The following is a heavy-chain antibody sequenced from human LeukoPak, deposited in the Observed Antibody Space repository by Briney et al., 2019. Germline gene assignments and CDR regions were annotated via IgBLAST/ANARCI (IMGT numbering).Heavy chain of an antibody. V-gene: IGHV3-23*01. J-gene: IGHJ4*02. CDR3: AKDHGGVISYYFDY. Sequence: GGSLRLSCAASGLTVSSNYMTWVRQAPGKGLEWVSAISGSGGSTYYADSVKGRFTISRDNSKNTLYLQMNSLRAEDTAVYYCAKDHGGVISYYFDYWGQGTLVTVSS. CDR1: GLTVSSNY. D-gene: IGHD3-3*01. CDR2: ISGSGGST.